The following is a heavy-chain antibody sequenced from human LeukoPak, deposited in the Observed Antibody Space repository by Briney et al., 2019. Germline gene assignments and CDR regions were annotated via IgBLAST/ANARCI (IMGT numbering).Heavy chain of an antibody. J-gene: IGHJ3*02. Sequence: GGSLRLSCAASGFTFSSYAMSWIRQAPGKGLEWVSAISGSGGSTYYADSVKGRFTISGDNSKNTLYLQMNSLRAEDTAVYYCAKVAGGGDAFDIWGQGTMVTVSS. CDR2: ISGSGGST. V-gene: IGHV3-23*01. CDR3: AKVAGGGDAFDI. CDR1: GFTFSSYA.